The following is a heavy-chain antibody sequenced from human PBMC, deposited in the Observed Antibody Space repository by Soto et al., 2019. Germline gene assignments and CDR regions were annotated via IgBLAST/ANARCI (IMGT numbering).Heavy chain of an antibody. Sequence: ASVKVSCKASGGTFSSYTISWVRQAPGQGLECMGRIIPILGIANYAQKFQGRVTITADKSTSTAYMELSSLRSEDTAVYYCASSGTYGGGYYYYYGMDVWGQGTTVTVSS. CDR3: ASSGTYGGGYYYYYGMDV. V-gene: IGHV1-69*02. CDR1: GGTFSSYT. D-gene: IGHD6-13*01. J-gene: IGHJ6*02. CDR2: IIPILGIA.